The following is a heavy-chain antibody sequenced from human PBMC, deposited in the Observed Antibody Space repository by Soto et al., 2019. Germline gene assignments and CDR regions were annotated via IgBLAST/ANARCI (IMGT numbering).Heavy chain of an antibody. J-gene: IGHJ4*02. Sequence: EVQLVESGGGLVQPGGSLRLSCAASGFTFSTYSMNWVRQAPGKGLEWLSYISVSSNVINYADSGEGRFTISRDNAKNSLYLEMNNLRAEDTAVYYCATERYSYGYDYWGQGTLVTVSS. CDR3: ATERYSYGYDY. V-gene: IGHV3-48*01. CDR2: ISVSSNVI. CDR1: GFTFSTYS. D-gene: IGHD5-18*01.